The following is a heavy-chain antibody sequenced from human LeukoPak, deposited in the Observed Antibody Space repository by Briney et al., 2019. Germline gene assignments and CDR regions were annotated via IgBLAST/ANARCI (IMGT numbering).Heavy chain of an antibody. CDR3: ARTNDLWSGYLGYFDY. CDR1: GGTFSNYA. Sequence: SVKVSCKASGGTFSNYAISWVRQAPGQGLEWMGGIIPIFGTANYAQKFQGRVTITADESTSTAYMELSSLRSEDTAVYYCARTNDLWSGYLGYFDYWGQGTLVTVSS. CDR2: IIPIFGTA. V-gene: IGHV1-69*01. J-gene: IGHJ4*02. D-gene: IGHD3-3*01.